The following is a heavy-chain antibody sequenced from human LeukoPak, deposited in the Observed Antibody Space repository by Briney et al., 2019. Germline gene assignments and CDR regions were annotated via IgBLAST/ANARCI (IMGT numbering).Heavy chain of an antibody. J-gene: IGHJ3*02. CDR2: IKQDGSEQ. CDR3: AKSVNRKPDAFDI. Sequence: GGSLRLSCAGSGFIFISYWMSWVRQAPGKGLEWVANIKQDGSEQYYVDTVKGRFTISRDNAKNSLYLQMNSLRAEDTAVYYCAKSVNRKPDAFDIWGQGTMVTVSS. D-gene: IGHD1-14*01. V-gene: IGHV3-7*03. CDR1: GFIFISYW.